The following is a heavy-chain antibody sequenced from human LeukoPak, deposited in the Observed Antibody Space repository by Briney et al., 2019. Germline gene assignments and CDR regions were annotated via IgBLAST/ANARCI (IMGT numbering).Heavy chain of an antibody. CDR2: ISAYNGNT. J-gene: IGHJ4*02. CDR3: ARDLTRVASTGSPGDY. Sequence: ASVKVSCKASGYTFTSYGISWVRQAPGQGLEWMGWISAYNGNTNYAQKLQGRVTMTTDTSTSTAYMELRSLRPDDTAVYYCARDLTRVASTGSPGDYWGQGTLVTVSS. D-gene: IGHD2-15*01. V-gene: IGHV1-18*01. CDR1: GYTFTSYG.